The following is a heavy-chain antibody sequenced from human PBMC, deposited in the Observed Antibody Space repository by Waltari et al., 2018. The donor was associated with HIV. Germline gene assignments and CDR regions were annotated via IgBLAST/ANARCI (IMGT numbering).Heavy chain of an antibody. V-gene: IGHV5-51*01. CDR1: GYTFSDYW. Sequence: EVQLVQSEVEVKKPGESLRISCTGSGYSFTSGYTFSDYWIGWVRQMPGKGLEYIGIIYPHESDARYTPSFQGQVTISVDKSISTVFLQWSSLKASDSAIYYCARQYGSGSLDYWGQGTLVTVSS. D-gene: IGHD3-10*01. J-gene: IGHJ4*02. CDR3: ARQYGSGSLDY. CDR2: IYPHESDA.